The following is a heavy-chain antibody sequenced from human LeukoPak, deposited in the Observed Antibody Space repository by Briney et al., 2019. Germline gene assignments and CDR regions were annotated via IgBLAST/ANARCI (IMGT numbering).Heavy chain of an antibody. CDR2: ISSSGSTI. J-gene: IGHJ4*02. D-gene: IGHD3-22*01. Sequence: GGSLRLSCAASGFTFSSYEMNWVRQAPGKGLEWVSYISSSGSTIYYADSVKGRFTISRDNAKNSLYLQMNSLRAEDTAVYYCARDLSSSGYYPFDYWGQGTLVTVSS. V-gene: IGHV3-48*03. CDR3: ARDLSSSGYYPFDY. CDR1: GFTFSSYE.